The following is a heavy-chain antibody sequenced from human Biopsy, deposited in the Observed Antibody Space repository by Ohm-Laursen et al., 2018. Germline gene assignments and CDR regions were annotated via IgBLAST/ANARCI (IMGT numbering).Heavy chain of an antibody. CDR1: SYTFTDYN. CDR2: INCKTGAT. Sequence: ASVKVSCKASSYTFTDYNIHWMRQAPGQGLEWLGYINCKTGATNYAQKFQGTATMTRDTSISTAYLALGSLRSADTAIYYCARDPLNGHKHFDYWGQGSLVTASS. D-gene: IGHD2-8*01. CDR3: ARDPLNGHKHFDY. V-gene: IGHV1-2*02. J-gene: IGHJ4*02.